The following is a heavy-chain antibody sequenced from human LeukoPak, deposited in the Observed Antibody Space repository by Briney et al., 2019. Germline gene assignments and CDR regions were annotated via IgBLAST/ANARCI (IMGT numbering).Heavy chain of an antibody. Sequence: KAGESLKISCKGSGYSFTSYWIGWVRQMPGKGLEWMGIIYPGDSDTRYSPSFQGQVTISADKSISTAYLQWSSLKASDTAMYYSARRDGYYDSSGYSSGGWFDPWGQGTLVTVSS. V-gene: IGHV5-51*01. CDR1: GYSFTSYW. J-gene: IGHJ5*02. CDR3: ARRDGYYDSSGYSSGGWFDP. CDR2: IYPGDSDT. D-gene: IGHD3-22*01.